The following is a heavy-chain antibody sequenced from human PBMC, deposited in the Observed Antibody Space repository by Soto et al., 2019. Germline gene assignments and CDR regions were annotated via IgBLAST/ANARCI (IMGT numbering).Heavy chain of an antibody. V-gene: IGHV4-59*01. CDR3: ARGYYYDNSGYYSAFDI. D-gene: IGHD3-22*01. J-gene: IGHJ3*02. Sequence: NPSETLSLTCTVSGGSITSDYWSWVRQPPGKGLQWIGYIYDTGSTKYNPSLKTRVTISVDTSKNQFSLKLSSVTAADTAVYYCARGYYYDNSGYYSAFDIWGQGTMVTVSS. CDR1: GGSITSDY. CDR2: IYDTGST.